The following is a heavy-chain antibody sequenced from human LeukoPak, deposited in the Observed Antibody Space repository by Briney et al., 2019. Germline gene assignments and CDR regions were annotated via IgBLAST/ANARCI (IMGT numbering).Heavy chain of an antibody. CDR1: GFTFDDYA. J-gene: IGHJ6*03. V-gene: IGHV3-9*01. CDR3: ARAIVVVPAATTYYYYYMDV. Sequence: GGSLRLSCAASGFTFDDYAMHWVRQAPGKGLEWVSGISWSSGSIGYADSVKGRFTISRDNAKNSLYLQMNSLRAEDTAVYYCARAIVVVPAATTYYYYYMDVWGKGTTVTVSS. D-gene: IGHD2-2*01. CDR2: ISWSSGSI.